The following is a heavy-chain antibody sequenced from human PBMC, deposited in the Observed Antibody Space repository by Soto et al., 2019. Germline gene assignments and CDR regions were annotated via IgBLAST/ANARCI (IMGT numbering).Heavy chain of an antibody. CDR3: ARFEWELYGVDY. J-gene: IGHJ4*02. CDR2: IYYSGST. V-gene: IGHV4-39*01. D-gene: IGHD1-26*01. Sequence: QLQLQESGPGLVKPSETLSLTCTVSGGSISSSSYYWGWIRQPPGKGLEWIGSIYYSGSTYYNPSLKSRDTISVDTSKNQFSLKLSSVTAADTAVYYCARFEWELYGVDYWGQGTLVTVSS. CDR1: GGSISSSSYY.